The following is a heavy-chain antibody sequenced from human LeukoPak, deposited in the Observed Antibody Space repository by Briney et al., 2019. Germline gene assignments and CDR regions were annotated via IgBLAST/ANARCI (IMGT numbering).Heavy chain of an antibody. D-gene: IGHD2-15*01. CDR2: ISSSSSYI. J-gene: IGHJ4*02. CDR1: GFTFSSYS. Sequence: PGGSLRLSCAASGFTFSSYSMNWVRQAPGKGLEWVSSISSSSSYIYYADSVKGRFTISRDNAKNSLYLQMNSLRAEDTAVYYCARVYCSGGSCPDDYWGQGTLVTVPS. CDR3: ARVYCSGGSCPDDY. V-gene: IGHV3-21*01.